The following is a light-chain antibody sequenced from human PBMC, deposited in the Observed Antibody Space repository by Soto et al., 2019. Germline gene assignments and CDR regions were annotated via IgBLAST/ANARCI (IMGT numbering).Light chain of an antibody. Sequence: EIVLTQSPGTLSLSPGERATLSCRASQSVSSFSIAWYQQKSGRSARLLIYGASSSATGIPGRCRGCGSGTDFDLTISRLQPEDFEVYDCQQYSSTPETCGQGTKVEIK. CDR2: GAS. J-gene: IGKJ1*01. V-gene: IGKV3-20*01. CDR1: QSVSSFS. CDR3: QQYSSTPET.